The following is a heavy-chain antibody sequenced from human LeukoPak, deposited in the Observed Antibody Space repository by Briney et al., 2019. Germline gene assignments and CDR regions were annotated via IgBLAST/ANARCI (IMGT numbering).Heavy chain of an antibody. CDR2: ISSSSSYI. CDR1: GFTFSSYS. V-gene: IGHV3-21*01. J-gene: IGHJ4*02. Sequence: GGSLRLSCAASGFTFSSYSMNWVRQAPGKGLEWVSSISSSSSYIYYADSVKGRFTISRDNAKNSLYLQMNSLRAEDTAVYYCAKDLRFLEWGPVDYWGQGTLVTVSS. D-gene: IGHD3-3*01. CDR3: AKDLRFLEWGPVDY.